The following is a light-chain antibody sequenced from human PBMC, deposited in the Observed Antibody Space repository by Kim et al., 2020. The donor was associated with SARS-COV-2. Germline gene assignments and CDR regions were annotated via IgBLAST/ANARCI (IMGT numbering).Light chain of an antibody. Sequence: ASVGDRVTITCRASQGISNYLAWYQQKPGKVPKLLIYAASALQSWVPSRFSGSGSGTDFTLTIPSLQPEDVAVYYCQQCKGAPWTFGHGTKVDIK. CDR1: QGISNY. CDR2: AAS. CDR3: QQCKGAPWT. J-gene: IGKJ1*01. V-gene: IGKV1-27*01.